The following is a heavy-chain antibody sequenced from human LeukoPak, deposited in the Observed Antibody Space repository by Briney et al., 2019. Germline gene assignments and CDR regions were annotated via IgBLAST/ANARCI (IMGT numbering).Heavy chain of an antibody. CDR3: ARDPQGDYYDSSGYILDAFDI. V-gene: IGHV4-34*01. D-gene: IGHD3-22*01. CDR1: GGSFSGNY. CDR2: INHSGAT. Sequence: SETLSLTCAVYGGSFSGNYWSWIRQPPGKGLEWIGDINHSGATNYSPSLKSRVTISVDTSKNQFSLKLSSVTAADTAVYYCARDPQGDYYDSSGYILDAFDIWGQGTMVTVSS. J-gene: IGHJ3*02.